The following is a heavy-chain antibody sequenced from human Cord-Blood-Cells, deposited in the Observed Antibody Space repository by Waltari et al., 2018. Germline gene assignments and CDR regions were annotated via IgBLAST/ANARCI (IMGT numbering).Heavy chain of an antibody. J-gene: IGHJ3*02. V-gene: IGHV1-8*03. D-gene: IGHD2-2*01. CDR1: GYTFTSYD. CDR2: MKPNSGNT. CDR3: AKGRYAKGAFDI. Sequence: QVQLVQSGAEVKKPGASVKVSCKASGYTFTSYDINWVRQATGQGLEWMEWMKPNSGNTGYAQKFQGRVTITRNTSISTAYMELSSRRSEDTAVYYCAKGRYAKGAFDIWGQGTMVTVSS.